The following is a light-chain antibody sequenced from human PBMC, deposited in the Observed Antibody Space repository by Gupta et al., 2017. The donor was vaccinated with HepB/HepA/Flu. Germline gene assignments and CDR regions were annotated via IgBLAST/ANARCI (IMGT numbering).Light chain of an antibody. CDR3: CTSDNSRSAPWV. J-gene: IGLJ3*02. CDR1: SSNIGNNY. CDR2: ENN. V-gene: IGLV1-51*02. Sequence: QSVLTQPPSVSAAPGQNVTISCSGSSSNIGNNYVSWYQQLPGTAPKLPTYENNKRRSGMPDRFSVSKSGTSATLVITSLQPGEEAAYYYCTSDNSRSAPWVFGGGTKLTVL.